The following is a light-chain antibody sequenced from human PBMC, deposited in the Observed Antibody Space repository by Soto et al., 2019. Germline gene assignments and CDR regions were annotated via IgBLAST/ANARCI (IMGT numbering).Light chain of an antibody. CDR3: QQRRVWPLT. CDR2: DSS. Sequence: EYVLTQSPAIPSLSPGETATLSCRASQSVTNYLAWYQQRPGQAPRLLIYDSSTRATGIPARFSASGSGTDFTLTISSLEPEDFAVYYCQQRRVWPLTFGGGTKVEIK. J-gene: IGKJ4*01. V-gene: IGKV3-11*01. CDR1: QSVTNY.